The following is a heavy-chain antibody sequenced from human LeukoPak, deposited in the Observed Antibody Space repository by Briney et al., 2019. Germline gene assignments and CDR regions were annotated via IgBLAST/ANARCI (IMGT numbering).Heavy chain of an antibody. CDR1: GGSFSGYY. CDR2: IYHSGST. D-gene: IGHD1-1*01. Sequence: KPSETLSLTCAVYGGSFSGYYWSWIRQPPGKGLEWIGSIYHSGSTYYNPSLKSRVTISVDTSKNQFSLKLSSVTAADTAVYYCARLEDYFDYWGQGTLVTVSS. J-gene: IGHJ4*02. CDR3: ARLEDYFDY. V-gene: IGHV4-34*01.